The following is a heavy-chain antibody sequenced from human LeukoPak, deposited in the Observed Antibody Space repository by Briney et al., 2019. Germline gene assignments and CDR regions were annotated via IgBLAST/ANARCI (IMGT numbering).Heavy chain of an antibody. J-gene: IGHJ6*02. D-gene: IGHD5-12*01. Sequence: GGSLRLSCAASGFTFSSYAMHWVRQAPGKGLEWVAISWYDVPNRKFVDSYADSVKGRFTISRDTPKNTLYLQMHGLRADDTAVYYCARELVALLRQQVYSYGMDVWGRGTTVIVSS. CDR3: ARELVALLRQQVYSYGMDV. V-gene: IGHV3-33*08. CDR2: SWYDVPNRKFVD. CDR1: GFTFSSYA.